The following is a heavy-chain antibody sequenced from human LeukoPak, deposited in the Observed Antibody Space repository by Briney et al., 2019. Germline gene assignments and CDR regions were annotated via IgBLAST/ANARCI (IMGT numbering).Heavy chain of an antibody. Sequence: PSETLSLTCTVSGGSISSYYWSWVRQPAGKGLEWLGRIYTSGSTNYNPSLKRRVTMSVDTSKNQFSLKLSSVTAADTAVYYCARVVERDYYYYYYMDVWGKGTTVTVSS. D-gene: IGHD1-26*01. V-gene: IGHV4-4*07. CDR1: GGSISSYY. CDR2: IYTSGST. J-gene: IGHJ6*03. CDR3: ARVVERDYYYYYYMDV.